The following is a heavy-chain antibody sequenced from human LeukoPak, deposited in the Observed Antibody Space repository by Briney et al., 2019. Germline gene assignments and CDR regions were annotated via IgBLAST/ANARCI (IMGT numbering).Heavy chain of an antibody. D-gene: IGHD6-19*01. V-gene: IGHV3-30*04. CDR2: IVYDGSSK. CDR3: GRDVSAVAGTAWFDP. CDR1: GFTFSTYA. Sequence: PGGSLRLSCEVSGFTFSTYAMQWVRRAPGKGLEWVEVIVYDGSSKYYADSVKDRFTISRDNSRNTLYLQMNSLKTDDTAVYYCGRDVSAVAGTAWFDPWGQGTLVTVSS. J-gene: IGHJ5*02.